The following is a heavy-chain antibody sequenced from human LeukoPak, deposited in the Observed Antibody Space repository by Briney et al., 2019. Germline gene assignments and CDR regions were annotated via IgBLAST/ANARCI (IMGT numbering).Heavy chain of an antibody. Sequence: KPSETLSLTCTVSGGSISSSSYYWGWIRQPPGKGLEWIGSIYYSGSTYYNPSLKSRVTISVDTSKNQFSLKLSSVTAADTAVYYCARHSSSSGASNWFDPWGQGTLVTVSS. CDR3: ARHSSSSGASNWFDP. V-gene: IGHV4-39*01. CDR2: IYYSGST. D-gene: IGHD6-6*01. CDR1: GGSISSSSYY. J-gene: IGHJ5*02.